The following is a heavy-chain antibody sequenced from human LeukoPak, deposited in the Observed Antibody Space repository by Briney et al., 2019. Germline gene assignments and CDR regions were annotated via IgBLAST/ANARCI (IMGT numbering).Heavy chain of an antibody. J-gene: IGHJ4*02. V-gene: IGHV4-39*07. CDR1: GVSISSTSYY. Sequence: KASETLSLTCTVSGVSISSTSYYWTWIRQAPGKGLEWIGSIYHSGRTYYNPSLKSRVTTSVDTSKNQFSLKLISVTAADTAVYYCASVLKDILNGPTPGLPDSWGQGTLVTVSS. D-gene: IGHD3-9*01. CDR2: IYHSGRT. CDR3: ASVLKDILNGPTPGLPDS.